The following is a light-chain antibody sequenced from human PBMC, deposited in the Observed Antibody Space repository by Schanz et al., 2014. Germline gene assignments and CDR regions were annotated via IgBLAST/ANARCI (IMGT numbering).Light chain of an antibody. CDR3: QQRSNWPLT. CDR1: QTIGNN. CDR2: GAS. Sequence: PGERATLSCRASQTIGNNLVWYQQKPGQPPRLLISGASSRATGIPDRFSGSGSGTDFTLTISRLEPEDFAVYYCQQRSNWPLTFGGGTKVEIK. J-gene: IGKJ4*01. V-gene: IGKV3D-20*02.